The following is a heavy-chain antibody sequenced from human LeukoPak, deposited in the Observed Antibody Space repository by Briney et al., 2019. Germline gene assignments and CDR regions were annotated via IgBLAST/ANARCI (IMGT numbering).Heavy chain of an antibody. CDR2: ISGSGGGT. J-gene: IGHJ6*03. Sequence: PGGSLRLSCAVSGFTFSSYAMSWVRQAPGKGLEWVSAISGSGGGTFYADSVRGRFTISRDNSKNTVYLQMNSLRAEDTAVYYCAKEIQWELLRRVYYMDVWGKGTTVTVSS. CDR3: AKEIQWELLRRVYYMDV. D-gene: IGHD1-26*01. V-gene: IGHV3-23*01. CDR1: GFTFSSYA.